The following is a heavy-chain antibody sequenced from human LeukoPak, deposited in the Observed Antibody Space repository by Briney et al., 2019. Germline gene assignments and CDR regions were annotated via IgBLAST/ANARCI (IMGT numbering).Heavy chain of an antibody. J-gene: IGHJ4*02. CDR3: WAMTTVTMYSYFFDS. V-gene: IGHV4-59*01. Sequence: PSETLSLTCTVSGDSMSDYFWTWIRQPPGKGLEWIGYAADSGSTNYNPSLKSRVTISVDSSTNHFSLRLTSVTAADTAVYYRWAMTTVTMYSYFFDSWCQGTLLTVFS. D-gene: IGHD4-17*01. CDR2: AADSGST. CDR1: GDSMSDYF.